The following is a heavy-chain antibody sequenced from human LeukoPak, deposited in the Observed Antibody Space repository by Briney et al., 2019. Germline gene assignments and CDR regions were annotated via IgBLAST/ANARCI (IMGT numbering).Heavy chain of an antibody. V-gene: IGHV3-21*01. D-gene: IGHD3-10*01. CDR1: GFTFSSYS. Sequence: GGSLRLSCAASGFTFSSYSMNWVPQAPGKGLEWVSYISSNSRYIYYADSVKGRFTISRDNAKNSLYLQMNSLRTEDAAVYYCARGPGGSGSYYDYWGQGTLVTVSS. CDR3: ARGPGGSGSYYDY. CDR2: ISSNSRYI. J-gene: IGHJ4*02.